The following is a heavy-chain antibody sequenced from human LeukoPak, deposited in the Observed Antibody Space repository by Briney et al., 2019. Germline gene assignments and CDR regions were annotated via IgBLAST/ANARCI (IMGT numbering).Heavy chain of an antibody. Sequence: SETLSLTCTVSGDSIRSYYWSWIRQPAGKGLEWIGRIYTSGSTNYNPSLKSRVTISVDTSKNQFSLKLSSVTAADTAVYYCAREAGDEALRYWGQGTLVTVSS. D-gene: IGHD4-17*01. CDR1: GDSIRSYY. J-gene: IGHJ4*02. CDR3: AREAGDEALRY. CDR2: IYTSGST. V-gene: IGHV4-4*07.